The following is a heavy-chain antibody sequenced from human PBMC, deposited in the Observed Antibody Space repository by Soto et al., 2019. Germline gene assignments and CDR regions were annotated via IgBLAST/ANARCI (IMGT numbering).Heavy chain of an antibody. CDR3: VTGWSGY. CDR1: GFSFSSSW. D-gene: IGHD2-15*01. Sequence: GGSLRLSCVVSGFSFSSSWMHWVRQAPGKGLVWVSRINSDGSSTNYADSVKGRFTTSRDNAKNMLYLQMNSLRVEDTALYYCVTGWSGYWGQGTLVTVSS. J-gene: IGHJ4*02. CDR2: INSDGSST. V-gene: IGHV3-74*01.